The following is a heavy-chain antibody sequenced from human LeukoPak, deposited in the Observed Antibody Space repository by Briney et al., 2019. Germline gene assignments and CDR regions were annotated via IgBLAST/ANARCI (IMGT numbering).Heavy chain of an antibody. CDR2: ISYDGSNK. CDR3: AKDLGMFY. J-gene: IGHJ4*02. Sequence: GGFLRLSCAASGFTFSSYGMHWVRQAPGKGLEWVAVISYDGSNKYYADSVKGRFTISRDNSKNTLYLQMNSLRAEDTAVYYCAKDLGMFYWGQGTLVTVSS. CDR1: GFTFSSYG. D-gene: IGHD3-16*01. V-gene: IGHV3-30*18.